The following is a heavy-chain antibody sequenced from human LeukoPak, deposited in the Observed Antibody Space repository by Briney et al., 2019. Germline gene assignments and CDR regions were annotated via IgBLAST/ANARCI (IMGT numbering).Heavy chain of an antibody. Sequence: PGRSLRVSCAAAGFTFTIEAIHWVRQAPGKGLEWVAVISYDESNKYYADSVKGRFTISRDNSKNTLYLQMNSLRAEDTAVYYCARGRNHLLRYSGRLFGCDYWEEGTLVTVSS. CDR1: GFTFTIEA. J-gene: IGHJ4*02. V-gene: IGHV3-30-3*01. CDR2: ISYDESNK. D-gene: IGHD3-9*01. CDR3: ARGRNHLLRYSGRLFGCDY.